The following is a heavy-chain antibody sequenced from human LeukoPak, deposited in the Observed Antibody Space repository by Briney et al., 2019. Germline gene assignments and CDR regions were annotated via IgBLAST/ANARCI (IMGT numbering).Heavy chain of an antibody. CDR1: GYSFTNYW. J-gene: IGHJ4*02. CDR2: IYPGDSDT. CDR3: ARLGVEAYDSSGYYYFDY. V-gene: IGHV5-51*01. D-gene: IGHD3-22*01. Sequence: GESLKVSCKSSGYSFTNYWIGWGRQMPGKGLEWMGTIYPGDSDTRYRPSFQGQVTISADKSISTAYLQWSSLKASDTAMYYCARLGVEAYDSSGYYYFDYWGQGALVTVSS.